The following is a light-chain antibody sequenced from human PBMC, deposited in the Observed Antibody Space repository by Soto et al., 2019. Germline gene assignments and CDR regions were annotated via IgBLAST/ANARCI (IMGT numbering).Light chain of an antibody. CDR1: QGISND. CDR3: LQDNSYPLT. J-gene: IGKJ4*01. V-gene: IGKV1-6*01. CDR2: ATS. Sequence: AIQMTQSPSSLSASVGDRVTLACRASQGISNDLGWYQQKPGKAPNLLIYATSSLQGGVPSRFSGSGSGTDFTLTISSLQPEDFATYYCLQDNSYPLTFGGGTKVDIK.